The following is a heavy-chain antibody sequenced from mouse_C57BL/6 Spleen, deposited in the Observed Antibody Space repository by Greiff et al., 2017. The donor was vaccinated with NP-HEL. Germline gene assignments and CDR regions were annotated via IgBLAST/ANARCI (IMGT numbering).Heavy chain of an antibody. CDR1: GYTFTDYY. J-gene: IGHJ3*01. CDR3: ARYYDYDFAY. Sequence: VQLKQSGPVLVKPGASVKMSCKASGYTFTDYYMNWVKQSHGKSLEWIGVINPYNGGTSYNQKFKGKATLTVDKSSSTAYMELNSLTSEDSAVYYCARYYDYDFAYWGQGTLVSVSA. V-gene: IGHV1-19*01. CDR2: INPYNGGT. D-gene: IGHD2-4*01.